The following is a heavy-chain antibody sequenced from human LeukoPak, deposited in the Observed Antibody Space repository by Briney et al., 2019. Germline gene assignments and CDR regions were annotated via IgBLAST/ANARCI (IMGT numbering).Heavy chain of an antibody. CDR1: GFTFNIYT. CDR3: AKEGEYSSGPDY. D-gene: IGHD6-19*01. Sequence: GGSLRLSCAASGFTFNIYTMNWVRQAPGKGLEWVSSISSGSTYKYYADSVKGRFTISRDNAKNTLYLQMNSLRAEDTAVYYCAKEGEYSSGPDYWGQGALVTVSS. J-gene: IGHJ4*02. V-gene: IGHV3-21*01. CDR2: ISSGSTYK.